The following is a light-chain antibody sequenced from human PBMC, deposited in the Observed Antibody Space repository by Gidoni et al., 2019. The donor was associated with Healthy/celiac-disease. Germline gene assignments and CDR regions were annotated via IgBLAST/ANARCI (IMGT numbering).Light chain of an antibody. CDR3: QQRSNWPPLT. CDR1: QRVSSY. J-gene: IGKJ4*01. CDR2: DAS. Sequence: DIVLTQSPATLSLSPGERATLSCRASQRVSSYLAWYQQKPGQAPRLLIYDASNRATGIPARFSGSGSRTDFSLTITSLEPEDFAVYYCQQRSNWPPLTFGGGTKVEIK. V-gene: IGKV3-11*01.